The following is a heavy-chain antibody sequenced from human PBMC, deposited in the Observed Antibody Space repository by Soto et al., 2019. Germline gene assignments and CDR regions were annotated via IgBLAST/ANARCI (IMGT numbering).Heavy chain of an antibody. CDR2: ISAYNGNT. Sequence: ASVKVSCKASGYTFTSYGISWVRQAPGQGLEWMGWISAYNGNTNYAQKIQGRVTMTTDTSTSTAYMELRSLRFDDTAVYYCARSSLQIGYYHYGMDVWGQGTTGT. J-gene: IGHJ6*02. V-gene: IGHV1-18*01. CDR3: ARSSLQIGYYHYGMDV. CDR1: GYTFTSYG.